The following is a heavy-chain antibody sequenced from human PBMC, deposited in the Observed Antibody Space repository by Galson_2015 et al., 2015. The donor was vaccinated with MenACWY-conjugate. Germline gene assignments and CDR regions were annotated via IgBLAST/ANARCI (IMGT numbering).Heavy chain of an antibody. CDR3: ARKEGRVTGVFHGMDG. D-gene: IGHD3-10*01. J-gene: IGHJ6*02. V-gene: IGHV3-11*03. Sequence: LRLSCAASGFTFRDYYMSWIRQAPGQGLEWVSYISTGSTYISYADSVKGRFTISRDNAESSLYLQMHSLRADDTAVYYCARKEGRVTGVFHGMDGWGQGTTVTVSS. CDR1: GFTFRDYY. CDR2: ISTGSTYI.